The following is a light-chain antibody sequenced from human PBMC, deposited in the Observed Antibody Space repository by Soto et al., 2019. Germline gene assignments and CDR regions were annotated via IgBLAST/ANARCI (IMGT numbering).Light chain of an antibody. CDR1: QSISRW. V-gene: IGKV1-5*01. CDR3: QQCGSPST. Sequence: DVQVSQSPSTLSASVGDRVTITFRASQSISRWLAWHQQKPWKAPRLLIYDASNLQRGVPSRFSGSGSGTEFTLTISSLQPEDFAVYYCQQCGSPSTFGQGTRLEIK. CDR2: DAS. J-gene: IGKJ5*01.